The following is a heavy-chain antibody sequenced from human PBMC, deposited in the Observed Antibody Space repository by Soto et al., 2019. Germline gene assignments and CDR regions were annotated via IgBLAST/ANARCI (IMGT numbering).Heavy chain of an antibody. CDR2: IITNNGNT. Sequence: QVQLVQSGAEVKKPGASVKVSCKASGYTFSNYDISWVRQAPGQGLEWMGWIITNNGNTDHAQKLQGRVTMATDTFSASDYRELSSLGFDGTEVYYCGGVTIAVAGWGFGYWGQGALTTVSS. D-gene: IGHD6-19*01. CDR1: GYTFSNYD. V-gene: IGHV1-18*04. J-gene: IGHJ4*02. CDR3: GGVTIAVAGWGFGY.